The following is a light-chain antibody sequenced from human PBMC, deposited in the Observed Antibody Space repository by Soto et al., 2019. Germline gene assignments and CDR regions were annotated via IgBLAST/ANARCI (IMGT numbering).Light chain of an antibody. CDR3: QQYNSYPPT. V-gene: IGKV1D-16*02. CDR1: QGISSW. CDR2: DAS. J-gene: IGKJ3*01. Sequence: DIQMTQSQSSLPASVGDRVTITCRARQGISSWLAWYQQKPKKAPKSLIYDASSLQGGVPSRFSGSGSGTDVARTTSSRQPEDFLTYYCQQYNSYPPTFGPGTKVDIK.